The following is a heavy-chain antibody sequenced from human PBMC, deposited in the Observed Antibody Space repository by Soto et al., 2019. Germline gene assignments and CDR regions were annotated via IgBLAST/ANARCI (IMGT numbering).Heavy chain of an antibody. CDR3: AKIMLTVNNAGFDI. Sequence: HPGGSLRLSCAASGFTFSSYGMHWVRQAPVKGLEWVAVISYDGSNKYYADSVKGRFTISRDNSKNTLYLQMNSLRAEDTAVYYCAKIMLTVNNAGFDIWGPGTTVTVSS. D-gene: IGHD3-16*01. V-gene: IGHV3-30*18. CDR1: GFTFSSYG. J-gene: IGHJ3*02. CDR2: ISYDGSNK.